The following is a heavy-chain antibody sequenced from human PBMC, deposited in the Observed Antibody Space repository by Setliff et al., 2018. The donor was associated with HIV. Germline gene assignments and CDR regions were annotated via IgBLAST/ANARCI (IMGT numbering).Heavy chain of an antibody. Sequence: SETLSLTCAVSGVTFSSNNYYWGWIRQPPGKGLEWIGTVFYSGSTSYSPPLKSRVAISVDTSKNQFSLKLKSVTAADTALYYCARLVRGGSGHYFDYWGQGKLVTVSS. V-gene: IGHV4-39*07. CDR1: GVTFSSNNYY. J-gene: IGHJ4*02. D-gene: IGHD3-10*01. CDR3: ARLVRGGSGHYFDY. CDR2: VFYSGST.